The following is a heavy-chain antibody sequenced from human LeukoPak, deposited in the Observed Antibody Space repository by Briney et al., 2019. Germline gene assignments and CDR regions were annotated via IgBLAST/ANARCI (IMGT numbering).Heavy chain of an antibody. V-gene: IGHV1-18*01. D-gene: IGHD3-3*01. Sequence: ASVKVSCKASGYTFTSYDINWVRQATGQGLEWMGWISAYNGNTNYAQKLQGRVTMTTDTSTSTAYMELRSLRSDDTAVYYCARVPLSWSGYYTSDGMDVWGQGTTVTVSS. CDR2: ISAYNGNT. J-gene: IGHJ6*02. CDR1: GYTFTSYD. CDR3: ARVPLSWSGYYTSDGMDV.